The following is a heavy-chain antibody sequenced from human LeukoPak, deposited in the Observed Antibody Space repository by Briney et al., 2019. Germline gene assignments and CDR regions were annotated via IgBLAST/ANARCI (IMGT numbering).Heavy chain of an antibody. CDR3: AKSTREGRRWLQFSTEYFQH. J-gene: IGHJ1*01. D-gene: IGHD5-24*01. CDR2: ISGSGGNT. V-gene: IGHV3-23*01. Sequence: GGSLRLSCAASGFTFSSHGMNWVRQAPGKGLEWVSGISGSGGNTYYADSVKGRFTISRDNSKNTLYLQMNSLRAEDTAVYYCAKSTREGRRWLQFSTEYFQHWGQGTLVTVSS. CDR1: GFTFSSHG.